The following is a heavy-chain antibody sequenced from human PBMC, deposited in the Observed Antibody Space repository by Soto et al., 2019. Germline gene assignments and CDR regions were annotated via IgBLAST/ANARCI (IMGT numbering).Heavy chain of an antibody. CDR3: AKDRYYYDSSGYQPIDY. V-gene: IGHV3-23*01. CDR2: ISGSGGST. J-gene: IGHJ4*02. Sequence: GGSLRLSCAASGFTFSSYAMSWVRQAPGKGLEWVSAISGSGGSTYYADSVKGRFTISRDNSKNTLYLQMNSLRAEDTAVYYCAKDRYYYDSSGYQPIDYWGQGTLVTVSS. D-gene: IGHD3-22*01. CDR1: GFTFSSYA.